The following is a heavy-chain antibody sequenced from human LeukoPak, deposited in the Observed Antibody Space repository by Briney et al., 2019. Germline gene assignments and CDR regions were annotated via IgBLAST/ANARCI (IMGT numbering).Heavy chain of an antibody. CDR3: ARARPGTDAFDI. D-gene: IGHD6-6*01. CDR2: ISYDGSNK. Sequence: GGSLRLSCAASGFTFSSYAMHWVRQAPGKGLEWVAVISYDGSNKYYADSVKGRFTISRDNSKNTLYLQMNSLRAEDTAVYYCARARPGTDAFDIWGQGTMVTVSS. J-gene: IGHJ3*02. CDR1: GFTFSSYA. V-gene: IGHV3-30-3*01.